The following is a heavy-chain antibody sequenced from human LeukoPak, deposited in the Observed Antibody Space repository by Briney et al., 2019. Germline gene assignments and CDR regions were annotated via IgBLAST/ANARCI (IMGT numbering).Heavy chain of an antibody. Sequence: PSETLSLTCTVSGYSISSGYYWGWIRQPPGKGLEWIGSIYHSGSTYYNPSLKSRVTISVDTSKNQFSLKLSSVTAADTAVYYCARVAITFDFDYWGQGTLVTVSS. D-gene: IGHD3-16*01. J-gene: IGHJ4*02. CDR3: ARVAITFDFDY. V-gene: IGHV4-38-2*02. CDR1: GYSISSGYY. CDR2: IYHSGST.